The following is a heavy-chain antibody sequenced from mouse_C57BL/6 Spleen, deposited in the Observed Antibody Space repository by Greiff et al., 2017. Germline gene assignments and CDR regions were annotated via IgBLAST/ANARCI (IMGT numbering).Heavy chain of an antibody. CDR2: ISYGGSYT. D-gene: IGHD2-12*01. CDR1: GFTFSSYA. J-gene: IGHJ4*01. CDR3: ARGCYYNYYEGDAKDY. V-gene: IGHV5-4*01. Sequence: EVHLVESGGGLVQPGGSLKLSCAASGFTFSSYALSWVRQTPDKRLEWVATISYGGSYTYYPDNEKGRFTISRDNAKNNLYLQMSHLRSEDTAMYYCARGCYYNYYEGDAKDYWGQGATVTVSS.